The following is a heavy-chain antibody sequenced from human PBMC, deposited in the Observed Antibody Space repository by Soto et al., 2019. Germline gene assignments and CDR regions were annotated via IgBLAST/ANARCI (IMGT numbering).Heavy chain of an antibody. V-gene: IGHV1-3*01. Sequence: QVQLVQSGPEVKKPGASVKVSCKASGYTFTHYAIHWVRQAPGQRLEWMGWINAGNGDPKYSQKFQGRVTITGDTSASIAYMELSSLRSEDTAVYYCARVPNYDFWSGYLEPNQHFDSWGQGTLVTVSS. J-gene: IGHJ4*02. CDR3: ARVPNYDFWSGYLEPNQHFDS. D-gene: IGHD3-3*01. CDR2: INAGNGDP. CDR1: GYTFTHYA.